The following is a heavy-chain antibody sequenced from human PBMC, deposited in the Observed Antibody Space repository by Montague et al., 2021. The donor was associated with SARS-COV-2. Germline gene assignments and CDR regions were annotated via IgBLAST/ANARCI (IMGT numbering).Heavy chain of an antibody. V-gene: IGHV4-39*01. CDR3: ATQEDPSGWIPGPFDF. J-gene: IGHJ4*02. CDR2: IYYSGIP. D-gene: IGHD6-19*01. CDR1: GGSISSSSYY. Sequence: SETLSLTCTVSGGSISSSSYYLAWIRQPPGKGLAWLGSIYYSGIPYYNPSLKSRVFISVDTSKNQLSLTLTSVTAADTAVYYCATQEDPSGWIPGPFDFWGKGTLISVS.